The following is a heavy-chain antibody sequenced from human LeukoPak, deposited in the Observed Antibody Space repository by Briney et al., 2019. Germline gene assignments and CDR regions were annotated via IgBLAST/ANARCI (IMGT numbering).Heavy chain of an antibody. Sequence: GGSLRLSCAASGFTFSSYWMSWVRQAPGKGLEWVANIKQDGSEKYYMDSVKGRFTISRDNAKNSVYLQMNSLRAEDTAVYYCTALYGGFDPWGQGTLVTVSS. CDR2: IKQDGSEK. CDR1: GFTFSSYW. CDR3: TALYGGFDP. J-gene: IGHJ5*02. V-gene: IGHV3-7*01. D-gene: IGHD4-17*01.